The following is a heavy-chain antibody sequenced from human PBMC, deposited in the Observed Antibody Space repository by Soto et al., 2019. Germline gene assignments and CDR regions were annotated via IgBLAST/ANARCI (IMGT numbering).Heavy chain of an antibody. CDR1: GFTFSSYA. V-gene: IGHV3-30-3*01. D-gene: IGHD3-22*01. CDR3: ARDFHSSGYGTFDY. J-gene: IGHJ4*02. CDR2: ISYDGSNK. Sequence: QVQLVESGGGMVQPGRSLRLSCAASGFTFSSYAMHWVRQAPGKWLEWVAVISYDGSNKYYADSVKGRFTISRDNSKNTLYLQMNSLRAEDTAVYYCARDFHSSGYGTFDYWGQGTLVTVSS.